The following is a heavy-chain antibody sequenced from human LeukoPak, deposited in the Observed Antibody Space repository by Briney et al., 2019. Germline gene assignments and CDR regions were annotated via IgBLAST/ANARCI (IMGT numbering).Heavy chain of an antibody. CDR1: GGSISSYF. CDR3: ARLKLGAYFDL. CDR2: ISSSGST. J-gene: IGHJ2*01. Sequence: SETLSLTCTVSGGSISSYFWNWIRQPPGKGLEWIGYISSSGSTNSNPSLKSRVSISVDTSKNQFSLKLSSVSAADTAVYYCARLKLGAYFDLWGRGTLVTVSS. V-gene: IGHV4-59*08. D-gene: IGHD3-16*01.